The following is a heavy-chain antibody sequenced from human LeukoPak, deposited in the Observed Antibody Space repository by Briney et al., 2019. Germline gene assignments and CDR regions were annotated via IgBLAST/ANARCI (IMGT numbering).Heavy chain of an antibody. J-gene: IGHJ4*02. Sequence: GASVKVSCKVSGSTLSKISIGWVRQAPGKGLEWMGSFGHQDGETVHVQKFQARFNMTVDTATDTAYMEMSSLISEDTAVYYCATGAIVYDYWGQGTLVTVSS. CDR2: FGHQDGET. CDR1: GSTLSKIS. V-gene: IGHV1-24*01. D-gene: IGHD3-9*01. CDR3: ATGAIVYDY.